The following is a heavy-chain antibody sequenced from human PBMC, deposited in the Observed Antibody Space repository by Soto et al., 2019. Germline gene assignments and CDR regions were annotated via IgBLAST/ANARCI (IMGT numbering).Heavy chain of an antibody. CDR3: ARDTMVRGVIILEDYYYYMDV. Sequence: ASVKVSCKASGGTFSSYTISWVRQAPGQGLEWMGRIIPILGIANYAQKFQGRVTITADKSTSTAYMELSSLRSEDTAVYYCARDTMVRGVIILEDYYYYMDVWGKGTTVTVSS. J-gene: IGHJ6*03. CDR1: GGTFSSYT. CDR2: IIPILGIA. V-gene: IGHV1-69*04. D-gene: IGHD3-10*01.